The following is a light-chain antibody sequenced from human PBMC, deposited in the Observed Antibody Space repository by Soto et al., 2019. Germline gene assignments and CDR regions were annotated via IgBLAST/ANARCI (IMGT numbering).Light chain of an antibody. CDR3: QQSYSTPIT. J-gene: IGKJ5*01. CDR2: AAS. V-gene: IGKV1-39*01. Sequence: DIQMTQSHSSLSASVGDRFTITCRASQSISSYLNWYQQKPGKAPKLLIYAASSLQSGVPSRFSGSGSGTDFTLTISSLQPEDFATYYCQQSYSTPITFAQGTLLEIK. CDR1: QSISSY.